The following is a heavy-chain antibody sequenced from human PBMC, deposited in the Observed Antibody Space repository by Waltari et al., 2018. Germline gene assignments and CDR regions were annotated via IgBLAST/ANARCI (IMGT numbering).Heavy chain of an antibody. CDR1: GGSMNGYY. CDR3: ARHNSGYYTPHDY. CDR2: VVYTGTT. Sequence: QLQLQESGPGLVKPSETLSLTCTVSGGSMNGYYWGWIRQSPGKGLECIGSVVYTGTTSYTPSLKSRLTISLDTSKNQFSLRLASVTAADTAVYYCARHNSGYYTPHDYWGQGTQVTVSS. D-gene: IGHD3-22*01. V-gene: IGHV4-39*01. J-gene: IGHJ4*02.